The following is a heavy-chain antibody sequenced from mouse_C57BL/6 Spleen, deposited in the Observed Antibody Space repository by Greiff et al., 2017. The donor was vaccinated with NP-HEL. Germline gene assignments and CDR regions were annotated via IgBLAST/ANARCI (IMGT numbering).Heavy chain of an antibody. CDR3: ARVWDKRYYFDY. J-gene: IGHJ2*01. V-gene: IGHV1-50*01. D-gene: IGHD3-3*01. Sequence: QVQLQQPGAELVKPGASVKLSCKASGYTFTSYWMQWVKQRPGQGLEWIGEIDPSDSYTNYNQKFKGKATLTVDTSSSTAYMQLSSLTSEDSAVYYCARVWDKRYYFDYWGQGTTLTVSS. CDR2: IDPSDSYT. CDR1: GYTFTSYW.